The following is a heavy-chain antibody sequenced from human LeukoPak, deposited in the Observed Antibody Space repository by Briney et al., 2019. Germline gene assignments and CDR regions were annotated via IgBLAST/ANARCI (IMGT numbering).Heavy chain of an antibody. D-gene: IGHD1-26*01. V-gene: IGHV3-23*01. Sequence: GGSLRLSCAASGFTFRSYAMSWVRQAPGKGLEWVSAIGGSGDSTYYAVSVKGRFTISRDNSKNTLYLQMNSLRAEDTAVYYCAKDLSGSSIERGYMDVWGKGTTVTVSS. J-gene: IGHJ6*03. CDR1: GFTFRSYA. CDR2: IGGSGDST. CDR3: AKDLSGSSIERGYMDV.